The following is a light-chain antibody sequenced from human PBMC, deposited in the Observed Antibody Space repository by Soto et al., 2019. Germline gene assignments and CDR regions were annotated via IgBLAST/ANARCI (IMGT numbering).Light chain of an antibody. CDR2: DAS. J-gene: IGKJ2*01. Sequence: EIVLTQSPGTLSLSPGERATLSCRASQSVSSSYLAWYQQRPGQAPRLLIYDASSRATGIPDRFSGGGSGTDFTLTISRLEPEEFAVYYCQQYGGSPYTFGQGTKLEIK. CDR1: QSVSSSY. CDR3: QQYGGSPYT. V-gene: IGKV3-20*01.